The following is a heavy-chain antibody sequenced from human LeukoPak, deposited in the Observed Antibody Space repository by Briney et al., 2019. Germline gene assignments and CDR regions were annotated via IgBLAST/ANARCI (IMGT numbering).Heavy chain of an antibody. D-gene: IGHD3-10*01. CDR3: ARDDLWFGAIIPKVYY. CDR1: GFTFSSYA. Sequence: EAGGSLRLSCAASGFTFSSYAMHWVRQAPGKGLEWVAVISYDGSNKYYADSVKGRFTISRDNSKNTLYLQVNSLRAEDTAVYYCARDDLWFGAIIPKVYYWGQGTLVTVSS. V-gene: IGHV3-30*04. J-gene: IGHJ4*02. CDR2: ISYDGSNK.